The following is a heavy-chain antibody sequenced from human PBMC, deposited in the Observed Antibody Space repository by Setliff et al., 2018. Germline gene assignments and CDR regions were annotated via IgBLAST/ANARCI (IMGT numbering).Heavy chain of an antibody. CDR2: ISTYNGVT. J-gene: IGHJ4*02. CDR1: GYIFTSYG. Sequence: ASVKVSCKASGYIFTSYGISWVRQAPGQGLEWMGWISTYNGVTNYAQRFQGRVTMTTDTSTNTAYLDLRSLRSDDTAVYYCERLVRYCTTTSCQRTSGDDFWGQGTLVTVSS. V-gene: IGHV1-18*01. CDR3: ERLVRYCTTTSCQRTSGDDF. D-gene: IGHD2-2*01.